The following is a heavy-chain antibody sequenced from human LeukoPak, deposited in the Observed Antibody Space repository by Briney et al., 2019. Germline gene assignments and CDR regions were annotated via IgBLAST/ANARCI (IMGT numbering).Heavy chain of an antibody. Sequence: SETLSLTCAVYGGSFSGYYWSWIRQPPGKGLEWIGEINHSGSTNYNPSLKSRVTISVDTSKNQFSLKLSSVTAADTAVYYCARRVDLWFGELSPWGQGTLVTVSS. D-gene: IGHD3-10*01. CDR3: ARRVDLWFGELSP. V-gene: IGHV4-34*01. CDR2: INHSGST. J-gene: IGHJ5*02. CDR1: GGSFSGYY.